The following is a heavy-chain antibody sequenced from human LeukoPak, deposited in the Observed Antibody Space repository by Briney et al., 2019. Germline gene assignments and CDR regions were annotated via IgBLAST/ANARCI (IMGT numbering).Heavy chain of an antibody. CDR2: IVVGSGNT. J-gene: IGHJ6*02. CDR1: GYTFTSSA. V-gene: IGHV1-58*01. D-gene: IGHD6-6*01. Sequence: EASVKVSCKASGYTFTSSAVQWVRQARGQRLEWIGWIVVGSGNTNYAQKFQERVTITRDMSTSTAYMELGSLRSEDTAVYYCAAIDPTSSSWRHYYGMDVWGQGTTVTVSS. CDR3: AAIDPTSSSWRHYYGMDV.